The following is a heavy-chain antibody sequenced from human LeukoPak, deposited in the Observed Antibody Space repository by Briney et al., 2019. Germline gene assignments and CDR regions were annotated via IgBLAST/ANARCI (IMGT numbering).Heavy chain of an antibody. Sequence: PSETLSLTCTVSGGSISSTSYYWGWIRQPPGKGLEWIGSIFYSGSTYYNPSLKSRVTISVDTSKNQFSLKLSSVTAADTAVYYCAGLGYSYGLADYWGQGTLVTVSS. CDR2: IFYSGST. CDR1: GGSISSTSYY. V-gene: IGHV4-39*01. D-gene: IGHD5-18*01. CDR3: AGLGYSYGLADY. J-gene: IGHJ4*02.